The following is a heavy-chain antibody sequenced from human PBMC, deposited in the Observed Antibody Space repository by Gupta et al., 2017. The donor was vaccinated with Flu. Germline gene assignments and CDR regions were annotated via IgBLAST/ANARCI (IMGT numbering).Heavy chain of an antibody. D-gene: IGHD6-13*01. V-gene: IGHV3-33*03. J-gene: IGHJ4*02. Sequence: MHWVRQTPGKGLEWVGVIWFDGDETYYGDSVRGRFAISRDDSRSTLYLEMNSLRADDTAVYYCAAATGAKIDFWGQGTRVTFSS. CDR2: IWFDGDET. CDR3: AAATGAKIDF.